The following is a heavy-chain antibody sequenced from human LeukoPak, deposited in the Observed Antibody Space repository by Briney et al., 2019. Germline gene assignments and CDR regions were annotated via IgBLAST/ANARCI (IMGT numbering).Heavy chain of an antibody. D-gene: IGHD2-21*01. Sequence: SETLSLTCTVSGGSISSYYWSWLRQPAGKGLEWIGRIYTSGSTNYNPSLKSRVTMSVDTSKNQFSLKLSSVTAATDTAVYYCASPYLARFDYWGQGILVTVSS. CDR1: GGSISSYY. J-gene: IGHJ4*02. CDR2: IYTSGST. V-gene: IGHV4-4*07. CDR3: ASPYLARFDY.